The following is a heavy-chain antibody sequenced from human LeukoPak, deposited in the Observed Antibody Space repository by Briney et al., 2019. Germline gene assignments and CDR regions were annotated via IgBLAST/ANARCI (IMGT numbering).Heavy chain of an antibody. CDR1: GFSFRSHA. CDR2: ISYDGSPT. V-gene: IGHV3-30*03. D-gene: IGHD2-2*01. J-gene: IGHJ4*02. CDR3: ARDLGHSAAAPYYFGY. Sequence: GGSLRLSCAASGFSFRSHAMHWVRQAPGKGLEWVALISYDGSPTYYADSVKGRFTISRDNSKNTLYLAMNSLSAGDSAVYYCARDLGHSAAAPYYFGYWGQGTLVTVSS.